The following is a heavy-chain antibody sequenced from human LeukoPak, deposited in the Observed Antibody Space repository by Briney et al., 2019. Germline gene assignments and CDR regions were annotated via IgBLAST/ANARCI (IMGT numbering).Heavy chain of an antibody. CDR1: GFTFSSYG. Sequence: PGGSLRLYCAASGFTFSSYGMHWVRQAPGKGLEWVAVIWYDGSNKYCADSVKGRFTISRDNSKNTLYLQMNSLRAEDTAVYYCARDMDGGDPMYYFDYWGQGTLVTVSS. CDR2: IWYDGSNK. V-gene: IGHV3-33*01. J-gene: IGHJ4*02. D-gene: IGHD2-21*02. CDR3: ARDMDGGDPMYYFDY.